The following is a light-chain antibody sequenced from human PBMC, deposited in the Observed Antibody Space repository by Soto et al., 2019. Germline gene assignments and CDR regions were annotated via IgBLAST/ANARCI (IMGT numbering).Light chain of an antibody. J-gene: IGKJ4*01. V-gene: IGKV1-5*01. CDR1: QSINSW. CDR3: QQLNSYPLT. CDR2: GAS. Sequence: DIQMTQSPSTLSASVGDRVTITCRASQSINSWLAWYQQKPGKAPKLLIYGASSLESGVPSKFSGSGSVTEFTLTIDSLQPDDFATYYCQQLNSYPLTFGGGTKVEI.